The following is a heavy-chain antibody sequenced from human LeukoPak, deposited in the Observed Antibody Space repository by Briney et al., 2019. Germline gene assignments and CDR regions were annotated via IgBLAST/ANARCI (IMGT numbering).Heavy chain of an antibody. D-gene: IGHD3-22*01. CDR1: GYSFTSYW. Sequence: GEPLQISCKGSGYSFTSYWIGWVRQMPGKGLEWMGIIYPGDSDTRYSPSFRGQVTISADKSTSTAYLQWSSLKASDTAMYYCARTYDSSGYYYHYWGQGTLDTVSS. J-gene: IGHJ4*02. V-gene: IGHV5-51*01. CDR2: IYPGDSDT. CDR3: ARTYDSSGYYYHY.